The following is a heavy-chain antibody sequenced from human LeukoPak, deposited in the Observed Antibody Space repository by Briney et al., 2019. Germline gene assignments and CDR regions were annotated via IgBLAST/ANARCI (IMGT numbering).Heavy chain of an antibody. V-gene: IGHV4-59*01. D-gene: IGHD2-2*01. J-gene: IGHJ6*03. CDR1: GVSSNNYY. CDR3: ARGRYCSSTSCLYPYYYMDV. Sequence: PSETLSLTCTVSGVSSNNYYWSWIRQPPGKGLEWIGYFYYSGSTKYNPSLKSRVTISADTSKKQFSLKLSSVTAADTAVYYCARGRYCSSTSCLYPYYYMDVWGKGTTVTVSS. CDR2: FYYSGST.